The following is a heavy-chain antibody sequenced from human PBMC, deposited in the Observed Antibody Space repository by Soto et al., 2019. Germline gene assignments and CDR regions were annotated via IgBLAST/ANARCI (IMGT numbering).Heavy chain of an antibody. Sequence: QVQLVESGGGLVKPGGSLRLSCAASGFTFSDYYMSWIRQAPGKGLEWVSYISSSGSTIYYADSVKGRFTISGDNAKNSMYLQMNSLRAEDTAVYYWARDDWRYYDSSGRPGAFDIWGQGTMVTVSS. CDR2: ISSSGSTI. V-gene: IGHV3-11*01. D-gene: IGHD3-22*01. CDR3: ARDDWRYYDSSGRPGAFDI. CDR1: GFTFSDYY. J-gene: IGHJ3*02.